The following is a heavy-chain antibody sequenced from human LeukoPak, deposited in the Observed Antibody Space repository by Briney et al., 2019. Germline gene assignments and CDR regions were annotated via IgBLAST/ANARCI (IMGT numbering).Heavy chain of an antibody. J-gene: IGHJ3*02. CDR1: GGSISSYY. Sequence: SETLSLTCTVSGGSISSYYWSWIRQPPGKGLEWIGYIYTSGITNYNPSLKSRVTISVDTSKNQFSLKLSSVTAADTAVYYCAAGYCSSTSCYMNAFDIWGQGTMVTVSS. CDR3: AAGYCSSTSCYMNAFDI. CDR2: IYTSGIT. D-gene: IGHD2-2*02. V-gene: IGHV4-4*09.